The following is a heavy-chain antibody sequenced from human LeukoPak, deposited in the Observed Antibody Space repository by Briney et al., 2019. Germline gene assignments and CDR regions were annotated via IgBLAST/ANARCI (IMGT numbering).Heavy chain of an antibody. D-gene: IGHD5-24*01. V-gene: IGHV4-59*01. Sequence: SETLSLTCTVSGGSISTFYWSWLRQPPGKGLEWIGYIYYSGSTNYNPSLKSRVTISVDTSKNQFSLKLSSVTAADTAVYYCASGRAGGRWLQSAYFDYWGQGTLVTVSS. J-gene: IGHJ4*02. CDR3: ASGRAGGRWLQSAYFDY. CDR2: IYYSGST. CDR1: GGSISTFY.